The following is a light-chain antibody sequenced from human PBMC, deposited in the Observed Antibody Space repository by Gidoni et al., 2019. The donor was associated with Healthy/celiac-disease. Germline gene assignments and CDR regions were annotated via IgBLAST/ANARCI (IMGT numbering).Light chain of an antibody. V-gene: IGLV3-1*01. Sequence: SYELTQPPSVSVSPGQTASITCSGDKLGDKYACWYQQKSGQSPALVIYQDNKRPSGIPERFSGSNSGNTATLTISWTQAMDEADYYCQAWDTRVFGGGTKLTVL. CDR3: QAWDTRV. CDR1: KLGDKY. J-gene: IGLJ3*02. CDR2: QDN.